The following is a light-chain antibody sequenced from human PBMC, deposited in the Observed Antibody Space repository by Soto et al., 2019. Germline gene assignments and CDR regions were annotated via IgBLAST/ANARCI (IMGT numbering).Light chain of an antibody. J-gene: IGLJ3*02. CDR3: CSFTTTTWV. CDR1: SSDIGGYNW. V-gene: IGLV2-14*01. CDR2: EVS. Sequence: QSVLTRPASVSGSPGQSITISCTGTSSDIGGYNWVSWYQQHPGKAPKLIIFEVSYRPSGVSNRFSGSKSGNTASLTISGLQAEDEADYYCCSFTTTTWVFGGGTKVTVL.